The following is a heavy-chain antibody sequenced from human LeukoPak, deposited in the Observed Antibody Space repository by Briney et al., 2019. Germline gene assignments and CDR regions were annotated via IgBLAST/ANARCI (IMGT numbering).Heavy chain of an antibody. Sequence: GGSLRLSCTVSGFTVSSDSMSWVRQAPGKGLEWVSFIYSGGSTHYSDSVKGRFTISRGNSKNTLYLQMNSLRAEDTAVYYCARRAGAYSHPYDYWGQGTLVTVSS. J-gene: IGHJ4*02. V-gene: IGHV3-53*01. D-gene: IGHD4/OR15-4a*01. CDR2: IYSGGST. CDR1: GFTVSSDS. CDR3: ARRAGAYSHPYDY.